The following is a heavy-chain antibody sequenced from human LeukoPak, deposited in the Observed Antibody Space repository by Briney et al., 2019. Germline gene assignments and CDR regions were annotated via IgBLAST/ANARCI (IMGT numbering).Heavy chain of an antibody. J-gene: IGHJ5*02. V-gene: IGHV1-2*02. CDR1: GYHFTGYH. D-gene: IGHD5/OR15-5a*01. CDR2: ISTDSGDT. Sequence: GASVKVSCKASGYHFTGYHVHWVRQAPGQGLEWMGRISTDSGDTNIAPKFQGRVTMTRDTSIKTAYMELSRLTYDDAAVYYCAGLGSTVEGRIDPWGQGTPVTVSS. CDR3: AGLGSTVEGRIDP.